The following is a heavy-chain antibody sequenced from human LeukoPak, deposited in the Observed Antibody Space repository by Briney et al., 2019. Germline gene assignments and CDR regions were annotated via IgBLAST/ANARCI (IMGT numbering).Heavy chain of an antibody. D-gene: IGHD6-6*01. Sequence: GGSLRLSCAASGFTFSSYSMNWVRQAPWKGREWVSSISSSSSYIYYADSVRGRFTISRDKAKNSLYLQMNSLRAEDTAVYYCARGGSSGDYWGQGTLVTVSS. J-gene: IGHJ4*02. V-gene: IGHV3-21*01. CDR1: GFTFSSYS. CDR2: ISSSSSYI. CDR3: ARGGSSGDY.